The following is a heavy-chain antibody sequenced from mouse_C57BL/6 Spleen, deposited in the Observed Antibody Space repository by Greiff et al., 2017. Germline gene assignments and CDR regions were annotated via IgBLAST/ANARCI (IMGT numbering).Heavy chain of an antibody. D-gene: IGHD4-1*01. Sequence: EVMLVESGGGLVKPGGSLKLSCAASGFTFSDYGMHWVRQAPEKGLEWVAYISSGSSTIYYADTVKGRFTISRDNAKNTLFLQMTSLRSEDTAMYYCARPTDWDVGYFDYWGQGTTLTVSS. CDR2: ISSGSSTI. CDR1: GFTFSDYG. V-gene: IGHV5-17*01. CDR3: ARPTDWDVGYFDY. J-gene: IGHJ2*01.